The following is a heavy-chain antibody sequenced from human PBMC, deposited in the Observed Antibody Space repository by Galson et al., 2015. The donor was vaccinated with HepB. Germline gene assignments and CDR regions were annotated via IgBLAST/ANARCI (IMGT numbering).Heavy chain of an antibody. CDR1: GYTFTSYG. J-gene: IGHJ4*02. D-gene: IGHD2-8*02. Sequence: SVKVSCKASGYTFTSYGISWVRQAPGQGLEWMGWISAYNGNTNYAQKPQGRVTMTTDTSTSTAYMELRSLRSDDTAVYYCARGRHSLVVRSFLDYWGQGTLVTVSS. CDR2: ISAYNGNT. V-gene: IGHV1-18*01. CDR3: ARGRHSLVVRSFLDY.